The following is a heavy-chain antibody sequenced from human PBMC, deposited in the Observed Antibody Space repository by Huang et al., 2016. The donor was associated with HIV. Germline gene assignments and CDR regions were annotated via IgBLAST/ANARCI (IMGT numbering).Heavy chain of an antibody. CDR1: GYTLTELS. D-gene: IGHD3-22*01. V-gene: IGHV1-24*01. CDR2: VAPEDAET. J-gene: IGHJ4*02. Sequence: QVQLVQSGAEVKKPGASVKVSCKVSGYTLTELSMHLVRQAPGKGLEWVGGVAPEDAETSYAQKFHGRVTMTEDTSTDTAYMKLSSLRSEDTAVYYCATVYRRFRNHDSGDYYFDYWDQGTLVTVSS. CDR3: ATVYRRFRNHDSGDYYFDY.